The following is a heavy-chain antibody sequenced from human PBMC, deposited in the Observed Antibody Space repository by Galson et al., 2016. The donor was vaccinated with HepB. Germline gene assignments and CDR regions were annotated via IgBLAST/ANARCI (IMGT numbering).Heavy chain of an antibody. CDR3: ARVAFLAARRDFDY. J-gene: IGHJ4*02. CDR2: INPNSGDT. V-gene: IGHV1-2*04. CDR1: GYTFSAYY. Sequence: SVKVSCKASGYTFSAYYMHWVRQVPGQGLEWMGWINPNSGDTNYAQRFQGWVTLTRDTSISTAFLELSGLTSDDTAVYYCARVAFLAARRDFDYWGQGTLVTVSS. D-gene: IGHD6-6*01.